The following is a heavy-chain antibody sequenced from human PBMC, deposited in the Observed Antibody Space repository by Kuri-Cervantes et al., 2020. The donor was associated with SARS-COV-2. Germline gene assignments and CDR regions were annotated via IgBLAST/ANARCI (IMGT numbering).Heavy chain of an antibody. CDR2: INPHSGGT. CDR1: GYTFSDYY. CDR3: AREDIGAEYCTTTNCPSRWFDP. D-gene: IGHD2-2*01. Sequence: ASVKVSCKASGYTFSDYYMHWVRQAPGQGLEWMGWINPHSGGTNYAQKFQDRNTMTRDTSISTAYMELTRLRSDDTAVYYCAREDIGAEYCTTTNCPSRWFDPWGQGTLVTVSS. V-gene: IGHV1-2*02. J-gene: IGHJ5*02.